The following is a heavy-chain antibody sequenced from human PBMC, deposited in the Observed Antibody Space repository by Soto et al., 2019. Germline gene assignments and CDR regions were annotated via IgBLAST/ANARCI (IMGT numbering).Heavy chain of an antibody. Sequence: GGSLRLSCAASGFTFSSYWMSWVRQAPGKGLEWVANIKQDGSEKYYVDSVKGRFTISRDNAKNSLYLQMNSLRAEDTAVYYCARTLVVVAATDYMDVWGKGTTVTVSS. CDR2: IKQDGSEK. J-gene: IGHJ6*03. CDR3: ARTLVVVAATDYMDV. V-gene: IGHV3-7*01. D-gene: IGHD2-15*01. CDR1: GFTFSSYW.